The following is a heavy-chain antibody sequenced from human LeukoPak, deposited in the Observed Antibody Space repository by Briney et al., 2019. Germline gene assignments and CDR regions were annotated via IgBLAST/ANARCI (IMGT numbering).Heavy chain of an antibody. CDR2: IYYSGST. D-gene: IGHD5-24*01. V-gene: IGHV4-59*12. J-gene: IGHJ4*02. Sequence: PSETLSLTGTVSGASISSYYWSWIRQPAGKGLEWIGYIYYSGSTNYNPSLKSRVTISVDTSKNQFSLKLSSVTAADTAVYYCARDFWGRWLQLEYFDYWGQGTLVTVSS. CDR3: ARDFWGRWLQLEYFDY. CDR1: GASISSYY.